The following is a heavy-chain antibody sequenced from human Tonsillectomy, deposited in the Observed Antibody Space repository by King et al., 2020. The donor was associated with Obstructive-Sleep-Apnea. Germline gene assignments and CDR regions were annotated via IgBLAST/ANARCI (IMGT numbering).Heavy chain of an antibody. V-gene: IGHV4-39*07. Sequence: LQLQESGPGLVKPSETLSLTCTVSTGSISNSSYYWGWIRQPLGKGLGWVGTFYYTGSTSYNPSLKSRVTISFDTSRNQFSLKLRSLTAADAAVYYCARISGGGLFDYWGQGTLVTVSS. CDR3: ARISGGGLFDY. CDR1: TGSISNSSYY. D-gene: IGHD3-10*01. J-gene: IGHJ4*02. CDR2: FYYTGST.